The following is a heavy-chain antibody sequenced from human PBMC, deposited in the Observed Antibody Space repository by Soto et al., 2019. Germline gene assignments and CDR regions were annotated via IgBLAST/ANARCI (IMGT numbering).Heavy chain of an antibody. CDR1: GYTFTSYG. CDR3: AREGYCSSTSCYAPYYYGMDV. V-gene: IGHV1-18*01. CDR2: ISAYNGNT. D-gene: IGHD2-2*01. Sequence: QVQLVQSGAEVKKPGASVKVSCKASGYTFTSYGISWVRQAPGQGLEWMGWISAYNGNTNYAQKLQGRVTMTTDTSTSTAYMELRGLRSDDTAVYYCAREGYCSSTSCYAPYYYGMDVWGQGTTVTVSS. J-gene: IGHJ6*02.